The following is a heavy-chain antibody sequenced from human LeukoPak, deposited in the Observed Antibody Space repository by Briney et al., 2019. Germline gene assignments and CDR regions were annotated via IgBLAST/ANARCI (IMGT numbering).Heavy chain of an antibody. Sequence: SGGSLRLSCAASGFTFSSYSMNWVRQAPGKGLGWVSSINSSSSYIYYADSVKGRFTISRDNAKNSLYLQMNSLRAEDTAVYYCARLVTMVRGGGSWFDPWGQGTLVTVSS. V-gene: IGHV3-21*01. CDR3: ARLVTMVRGGGSWFDP. J-gene: IGHJ5*02. CDR2: INSSSSYI. D-gene: IGHD3-10*01. CDR1: GFTFSSYS.